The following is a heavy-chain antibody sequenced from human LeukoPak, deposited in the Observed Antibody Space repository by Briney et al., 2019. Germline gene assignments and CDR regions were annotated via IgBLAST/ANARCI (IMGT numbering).Heavy chain of an antibody. CDR2: ISGSGGST. CDR3: AKGDYGDYGVNS. CDR1: GFTFSSYA. D-gene: IGHD4-17*01. V-gene: IGHV3-23*01. Sequence: GGSLRLSCAASGFTFSSYAMSWVRQAPGKGLEWVSAISGSGGSTYYADSVKGRFTISRDNSKNTLYLQMSSLRVEDTAIYSCAKGDYGDYGVNSWGQGTLVTVSS. J-gene: IGHJ4*02.